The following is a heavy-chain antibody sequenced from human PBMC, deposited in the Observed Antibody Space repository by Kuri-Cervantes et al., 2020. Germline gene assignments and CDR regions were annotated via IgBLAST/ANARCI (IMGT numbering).Heavy chain of an antibody. D-gene: IGHD7-27*01. CDR3: ARETTTGDVYNYYGMDV. J-gene: IGHJ6*02. Sequence: ASVKVSCKASGYTFTSYAMHWVRQAPGQRLEWMGWINAGNGNTKYSQKFQGRVTITRDTSASTAYMELSSLRSEDTAVYYCARETTTGDVYNYYGMDVWGQGTTVTVSS. V-gene: IGHV1-3*01. CDR2: INAGNGNT. CDR1: GYTFTSYA.